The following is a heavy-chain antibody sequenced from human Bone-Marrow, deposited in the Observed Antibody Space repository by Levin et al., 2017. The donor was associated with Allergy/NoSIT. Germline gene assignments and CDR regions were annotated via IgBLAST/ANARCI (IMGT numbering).Heavy chain of an antibody. J-gene: IGHJ3*01. V-gene: IGHV3-9*01. CDR2: ITWNSGSI. D-gene: IGHD2-8*01. CDR1: GFTFDDYA. CDR3: AVLWGKGPHGVPPEAFDV. Sequence: SLKISCAGSGFTFDDYAMHWVRQAPGKGLEWVSGITWNSGSIAYADSVKGRFTISRDNAKNSPYLQMNSLRTEDTALYYCAVLWGKGPHGVPPEAFDVWGQGTMVTVSS.